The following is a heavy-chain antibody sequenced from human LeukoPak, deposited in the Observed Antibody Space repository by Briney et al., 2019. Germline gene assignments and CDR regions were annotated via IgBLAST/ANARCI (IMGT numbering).Heavy chain of an antibody. CDR3: ARDGFVGRDAFDI. CDR2: IYTSGST. V-gene: IGHV4-61*02. CDR1: GGSISSGSYY. Sequence: SQTLSLTCTVSGGSISSGSYYWSWIRQPAGKGLEWIGRIYTSGSTNYNPSLKSRVTISVDTSKNQFSLKLSSVTAADTAVYYCARDGFVGRDAFDIWGQGTMVTVSS. D-gene: IGHD3-16*01. J-gene: IGHJ3*02.